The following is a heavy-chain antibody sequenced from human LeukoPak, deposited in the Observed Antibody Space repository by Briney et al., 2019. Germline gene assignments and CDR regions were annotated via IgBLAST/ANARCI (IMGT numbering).Heavy chain of an antibody. V-gene: IGHV5-10-1*01. D-gene: IGHD4-17*01. CDR2: IDPSDSYT. CDR3: ATGASKVTTDFASY. Sequence: GESLTISCKGSGYSFTNYWISWVRQMPGKGLEWMGRIDPSDSYTKYSPSFEGHVTISVDKSISTAFLQWNSLKASDSAMYYCATGASKVTTDFASYWGQGTQVAVSS. J-gene: IGHJ1*01. CDR1: GYSFTNYW.